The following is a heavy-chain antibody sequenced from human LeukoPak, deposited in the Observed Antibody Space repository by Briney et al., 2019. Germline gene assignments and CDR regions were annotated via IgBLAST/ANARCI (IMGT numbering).Heavy chain of an antibody. CDR2: IYYSGST. CDR3: ARASQLPAGSWGRLRTIRKGFDY. Sequence: PSETLSLTCTVSGGSISSSSYYWGWIRQPPGKGLEWIGSIYYSGSTYYNPSLKSRVTISVDTSKNQFSLKLSSVTAADTAVYYCARASQLPAGSWGRLRTIRKGFDYWGQGTLVTVSS. CDR1: GGSISSSSYY. V-gene: IGHV4-39*07. D-gene: IGHD2-2*01. J-gene: IGHJ4*02.